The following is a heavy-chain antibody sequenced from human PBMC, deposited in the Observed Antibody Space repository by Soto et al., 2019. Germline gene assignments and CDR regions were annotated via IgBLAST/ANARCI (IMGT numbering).Heavy chain of an antibody. V-gene: IGHV4-34*01. CDR3: ARGYCSSTSCYVYWFDP. CDR1: GGSFSGYY. D-gene: IGHD2-2*01. Sequence: QVKLQQWGAGLLKPSQTLSLTCAVYGGSFSGYYWSWIRQPPGKGLEWIGEINHSGSTNYNPSLKSRVTISVDTSKNQFSLKLSSVTAADTAVYYWARGYCSSTSCYVYWFDPWGQGTLVTVSS. CDR2: INHSGST. J-gene: IGHJ5*02.